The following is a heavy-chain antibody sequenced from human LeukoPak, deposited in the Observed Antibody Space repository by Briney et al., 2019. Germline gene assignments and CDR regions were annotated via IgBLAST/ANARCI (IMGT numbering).Heavy chain of an antibody. CDR2: ISSSSSYT. CDR3: ARGIRENYYDSSGYYTSDWFDP. D-gene: IGHD3-22*01. CDR1: GFTFSDYY. J-gene: IGHJ5*02. V-gene: IGHV3-11*05. Sequence: PGGSLRLSCAASGFTFSDYYMSWIPQAPGKGLEWVSYISSSSSYTNYADSVKGRFTISRDNAKNSLYLQMNSLRAEDTAVYYCARGIRENYYDSSGYYTSDWFDPWGQGTLVTVSS.